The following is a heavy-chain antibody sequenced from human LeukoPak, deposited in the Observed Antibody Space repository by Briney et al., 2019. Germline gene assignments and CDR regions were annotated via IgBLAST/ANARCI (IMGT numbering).Heavy chain of an antibody. D-gene: IGHD3-22*01. J-gene: IGHJ4*02. Sequence: SETLSLTCSVSGGSISRSSNYWSWIRQPAGKGLEWIGRIYSGGSTSYNPSLKSRVTISVDTSKNQFSLKLSSVTAADTAIYYCAREGSIYYYDSSGYLGYWGQETLVTVSS. V-gene: IGHV4-61*02. CDR2: IYSGGST. CDR3: AREGSIYYYDSSGYLGY. CDR1: GGSISRSSNY.